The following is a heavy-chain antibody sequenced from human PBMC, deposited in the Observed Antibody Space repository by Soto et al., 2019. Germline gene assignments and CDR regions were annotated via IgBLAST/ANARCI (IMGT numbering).Heavy chain of an antibody. CDR1: GFTFSSYA. CDR2: ISGSGGST. Sequence: EVQLLESGGGLVQPGGSLRLSCAASGFTFSSYAMSWVRQAPGKGLEWVSAISGSGGSTYYADSVKGRFTISRDNSKNTLYLQRNSLRAEDTAVYYCARDSRVRQQLDPFDYWGQGTLVTVSS. CDR3: ARDSRVRQQLDPFDY. D-gene: IGHD6-13*01. V-gene: IGHV3-23*01. J-gene: IGHJ4*02.